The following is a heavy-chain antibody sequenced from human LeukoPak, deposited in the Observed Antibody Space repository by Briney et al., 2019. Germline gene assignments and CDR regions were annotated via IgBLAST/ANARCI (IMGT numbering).Heavy chain of an antibody. V-gene: IGHV4-59*12. Sequence: SETLSLNCTVSGDNNSSNCWNWIAHPPGKGLEWIGYIYYGGGNNYNPSLRSRTTLSVDVSKTQFSLNLNSVTAANTAVYRCARGFYDTRGYSTPFDSWGQGTLVTVSS. CDR2: IYYGGGN. CDR3: ARGFYDTRGYSTPFDS. J-gene: IGHJ4*02. CDR1: GDNNSSNC. D-gene: IGHD3-22*01.